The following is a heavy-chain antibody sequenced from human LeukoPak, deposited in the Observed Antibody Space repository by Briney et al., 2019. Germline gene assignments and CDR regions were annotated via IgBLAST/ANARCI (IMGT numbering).Heavy chain of an antibody. CDR3: ARDCSSTSCHSGTDY. Sequence: GASVKVSCKASGGTFSSYAISWVRQAPGQGLEWMGGIIPIFGTANYAQKFQGRVTITADESTSTAYMELSSLRSEDTAVYYCARDCSSTSCHSGTDYWGQGTLATVSS. V-gene: IGHV1-69*13. D-gene: IGHD2-2*01. CDR2: IIPIFGTA. J-gene: IGHJ4*02. CDR1: GGTFSSYA.